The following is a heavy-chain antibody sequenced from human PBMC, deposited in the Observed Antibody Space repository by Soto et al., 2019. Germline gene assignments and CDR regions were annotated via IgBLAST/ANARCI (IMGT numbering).Heavy chain of an antibody. CDR1: GYTFTSYY. CDR2: INPNGGST. Sequence: ASVKVSCKASGYTFTSYYMHWVRQAPGQGLEWMGIINPNGGSTSYAQKFQGRVTMTRDTSTSTVYMELSSLRSEDTAVYYCARGGVVVVAAIYWFDPWGQGTLVTVSS. J-gene: IGHJ5*02. CDR3: ARGGVVVVAAIYWFDP. V-gene: IGHV1-46*03. D-gene: IGHD2-15*01.